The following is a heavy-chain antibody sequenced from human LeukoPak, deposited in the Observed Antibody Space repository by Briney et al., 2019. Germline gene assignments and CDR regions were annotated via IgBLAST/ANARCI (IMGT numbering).Heavy chain of an antibody. CDR1: GVTFSSYA. V-gene: IGHV3-30*04. CDR2: ISYDGSNK. CDR3: ARGYCSSISCYVDY. J-gene: IGHJ4*02. D-gene: IGHD2-2*01. Sequence: PGGSLRLSCAASGVTFSSYAMSWVRQAPGKGLGWVALISYDGSNKYYADSVKGRFTISRDISKNTLYLQMNSLRAEDTAVYYCARGYCSSISCYVDYWGQGTLVTVSS.